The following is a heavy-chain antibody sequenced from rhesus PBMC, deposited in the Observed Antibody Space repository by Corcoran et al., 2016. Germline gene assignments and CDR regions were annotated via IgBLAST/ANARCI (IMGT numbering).Heavy chain of an antibody. CDR3: LRGGYGSVVDY. V-gene: IGHV1-138*01. CDR2: INTETGDT. CDR1: GYTLTDSS. Sequence: QVHLVQSGAEVKEPGSSVTVSCWTSGYTLTDSSITWVRRAPGRGLEWTREINTETGDTVFAQMFLGRIILTRDTSTATVDMKVTSLMSEDTAMYYCLRGGYGSVVDYWGQGVLVTVSS. J-gene: IGHJ4*01. D-gene: IGHD4-29*01.